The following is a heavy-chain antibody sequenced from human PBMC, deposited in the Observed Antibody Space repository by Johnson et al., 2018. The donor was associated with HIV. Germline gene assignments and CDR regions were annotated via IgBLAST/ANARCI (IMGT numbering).Heavy chain of an antibody. V-gene: IGHV3-NL1*01. J-gene: IGHJ3*02. CDR2: IYSGGST. CDR1: GFTFSSYA. D-gene: IGHD2-21*01. Sequence: QVQLVESGGGVVQPGRSLRLSCAASGFTFSSYAMHWVRQAPGKGLEWVSVIYSGGSTYYEDSVKGRFTISRDTAKNTLYLQMNSLRAEDTAVYFCARDSLDGEYAFDIWGQGTMLTVSS. CDR3: ARDSLDGEYAFDI.